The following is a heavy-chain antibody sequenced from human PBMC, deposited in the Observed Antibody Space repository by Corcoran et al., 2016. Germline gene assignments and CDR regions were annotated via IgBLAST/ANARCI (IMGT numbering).Heavy chain of an antibody. CDR1: GYTFTGYY. CDR3: ASSYYESLTGYWVGYYGMDV. D-gene: IGHD3-9*01. V-gene: IGHV1-2*02. CDR2: INPNSGGT. J-gene: IGHJ6*02. Sequence: QVQLVQSGAEVKKPGASVKVSCKASGYTFTGYYMHWVRQAPGQGLEWMGWINPNSGGTNYAQKFQGRVTMTRDTSISTAYMELSRLRSDDTAMYYWASSYYESLTGYWVGYYGMDVWGQGTTVTVSS.